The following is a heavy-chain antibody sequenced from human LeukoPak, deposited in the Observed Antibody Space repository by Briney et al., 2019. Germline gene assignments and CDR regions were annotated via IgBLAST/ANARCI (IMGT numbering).Heavy chain of an antibody. CDR2: IYYSGST. V-gene: IGHV4-59*08. CDR3: ASSMVRGSNFDY. J-gene: IGHJ4*02. CDR1: GGSISSYY. Sequence: SETLSLTCTVSGGSISSYYWSWIRQPPGKGLEWIGYIYYSGSTNYNPSLKSRVTISVDTSKNQVSLKLSSVTAADTAVYYCASSMVRGSNFDYWGQGTLVTVSS. D-gene: IGHD3-10*01.